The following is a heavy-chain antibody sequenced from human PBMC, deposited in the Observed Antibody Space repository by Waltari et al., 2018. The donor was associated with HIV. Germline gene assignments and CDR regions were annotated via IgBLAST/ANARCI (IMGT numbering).Heavy chain of an antibody. J-gene: IGHJ6*02. CDR2: ISGYNGNT. CDR3: ARGVSIVRGVMIRGHMDV. V-gene: IGHV1-18*01. Sequence: VQLVQSGAEMRKPGASVKVSCRASGYTFSAYTISLVRQAPGQGLEWMGWISGYNGNTNYAQKFQGRVNMTTDTSTSTAHMELRSLRSDDTAVYYCARGVSIVRGVMIRGHMDVWGQGTTVTVSS. CDR1: GYTFSAYT. D-gene: IGHD3-10*01.